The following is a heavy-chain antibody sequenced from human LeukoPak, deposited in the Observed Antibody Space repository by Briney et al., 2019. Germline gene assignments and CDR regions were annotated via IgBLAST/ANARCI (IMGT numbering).Heavy chain of an antibody. CDR1: GLTFSDYY. V-gene: IGHV3-11*06. Sequence: PGGSLRLSCAASGLTFSDYYMSWIRQAPGKGLEWVSYISSGGIHTDYADLVKGRFTISRDNARNLLYLQMNSLRAEDTAVYYCARETTWRWVDPWGQVTLVTVCS. J-gene: IGHJ5*02. CDR3: ARETTWRWVDP. CDR2: ISSGGIHT. D-gene: IGHD4-17*01.